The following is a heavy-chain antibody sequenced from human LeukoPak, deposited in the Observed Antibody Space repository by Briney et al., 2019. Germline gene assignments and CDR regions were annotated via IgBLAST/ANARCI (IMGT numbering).Heavy chain of an antibody. D-gene: IGHD5-12*01. J-gene: IGHJ3*02. Sequence: GGSLRLSCAASGFTFSNTWMNWDRQAPGKGLEWVGRIKSEIDGGATDYAAPVQGRFTISRDDSQATLYLQMNSLKTEDTAVYYCTTGGSVIVAGTRAFDIWGLGTMVTVSS. CDR3: TTGGSVIVAGTRAFDI. V-gene: IGHV3-15*07. CDR1: GFTFSNTW. CDR2: IKSEIDGGAT.